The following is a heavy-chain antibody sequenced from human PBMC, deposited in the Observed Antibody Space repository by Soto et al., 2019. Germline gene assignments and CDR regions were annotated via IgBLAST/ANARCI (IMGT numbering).Heavy chain of an antibody. CDR3: AREDILGTRSFDY. V-gene: IGHV3-48*02. D-gene: IGHD3-9*01. J-gene: IGHJ4*02. Sequence: GGSLRLSCPASGVTFSVYSVNLVLQAPGKGLEWVSYISSGSKTIYYAESVKGRFTVSRDNARNSQYLQMNSLRDEDTAVYYCAREDILGTRSFDYWGQGTLVTVSS. CDR1: GVTFSVYS. CDR2: ISSGSKTI.